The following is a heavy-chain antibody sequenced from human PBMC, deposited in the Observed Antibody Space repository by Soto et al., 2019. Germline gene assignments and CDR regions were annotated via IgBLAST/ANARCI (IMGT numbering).Heavy chain of an antibody. D-gene: IGHD5-12*01. V-gene: IGHV3-33*01. CDR2: IWYDGSNK. CDR1: GFTFSSYG. Sequence: PGGSLRLSCAASGFTFSSYGMHWVRQAPGKGLEWVAVIWYDGSNKYYADSVKGRFTISRDNSKNTLYLQMNSLRAEDTAVYYCARDLGVFPQWLEHWGQGTLVTVSS. CDR3: ARDLGVFPQWLEH. J-gene: IGHJ1*01.